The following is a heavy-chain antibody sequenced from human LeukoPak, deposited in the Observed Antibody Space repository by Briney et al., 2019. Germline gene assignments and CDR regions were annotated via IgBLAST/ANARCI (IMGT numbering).Heavy chain of an antibody. Sequence: PSETLSLTCAVYGGSFSGYYWSWILQPPGKGLEWIGEINHSGSTNYNPSLKSRVTISVDTSKNQFSLKLSSVTAADTAVYYCARTSAYYYDSSGYYWGYYFDYWGQGTLVTVSS. CDR1: GGSFSGYY. CDR2: INHSGST. J-gene: IGHJ4*02. V-gene: IGHV4-34*01. CDR3: ARTSAYYYDSSGYYWGYYFDY. D-gene: IGHD3-22*01.